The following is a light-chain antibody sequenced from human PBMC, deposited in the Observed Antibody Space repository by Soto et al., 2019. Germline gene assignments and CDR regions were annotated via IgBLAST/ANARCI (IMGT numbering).Light chain of an antibody. CDR1: QSISSN. CDR3: QQCNNWPLSIT. CDR2: HTS. Sequence: EIVMTQSPATLSVSPGARVLLSCRARQSISSNVAWYQQKPGQAPRLLIYHTSTRATDVPARFSGSGSGTEFTLTISSLQSEDFGVYYCQQCNNWPLSITFGQGTRLEIK. V-gene: IGKV3-15*01. J-gene: IGKJ5*01.